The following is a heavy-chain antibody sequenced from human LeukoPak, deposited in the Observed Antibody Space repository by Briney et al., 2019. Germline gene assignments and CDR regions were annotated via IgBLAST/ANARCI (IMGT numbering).Heavy chain of an antibody. Sequence: GGSLRLSCAVSGFTFNKYGIHWVRQAPGKGLEWVALISPDGSNKYYADSVKGRFTISRDNSKNTLYLQMSSLRVEDTAVYYCARQTATYDLDYWGQGTLVTVSS. D-gene: IGHD3-3*01. J-gene: IGHJ4*02. V-gene: IGHV3-30*03. CDR2: ISPDGSNK. CDR1: GFTFNKYG. CDR3: ARQTATYDLDY.